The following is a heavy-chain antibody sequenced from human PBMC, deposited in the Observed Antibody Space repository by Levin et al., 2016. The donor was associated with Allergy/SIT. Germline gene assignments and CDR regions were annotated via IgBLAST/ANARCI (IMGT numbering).Heavy chain of an antibody. J-gene: IGHJ6*02. D-gene: IGHD4-23*01. Sequence: SETLSLTCTVSGGSISSYYWSWIRQPPGKGLEWIGYIYYSGSTNYNPSLKSRVTISVDTSKNQFSLKLSSVTAADTAVYYCARATVVTDGRYYYYYYGMDVWGQGTTVTVSS. CDR1: GGSISSYY. CDR3: ARATVVTDGRYYYYYYGMDV. V-gene: IGHV4-59*01. CDR2: IYYSGST.